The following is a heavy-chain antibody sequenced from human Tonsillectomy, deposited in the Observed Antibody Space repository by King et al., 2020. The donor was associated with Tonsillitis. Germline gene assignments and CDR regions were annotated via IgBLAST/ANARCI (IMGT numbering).Heavy chain of an antibody. J-gene: IGHJ4*02. CDR3: ARDLHYDILTGELDY. D-gene: IGHD3-9*01. Sequence: VQLVESGGGLVKPGGSLRLSCAASGFTFSDYYMSWIRQAPGKGLEWVSYISSSSSYTNYADSVKGRFTISRDNAKNSLYLQMNSLGAEDTAVYYCARDLHYDILTGELDYWGQGTLVTVSS. V-gene: IGHV3-11*05. CDR1: GFTFSDYY. CDR2: ISSSSSYT.